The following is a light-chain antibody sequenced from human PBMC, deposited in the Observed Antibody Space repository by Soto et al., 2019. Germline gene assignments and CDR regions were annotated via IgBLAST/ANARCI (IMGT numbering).Light chain of an antibody. V-gene: IGLV2-23*02. CDR3: CSYAGTTTWV. CDR2: EVT. CDR1: SSDVGSHNF. Sequence: QSALTQPASVSGSPGQSITISCTGTSSDVGSHNFVSWYQQRPGKAPKLMIFEVTKRPSGVSSRFSASKSGNTASLTISGVQDEDEDDYYCCSYAGTTTWVFGGGTKLTVL. J-gene: IGLJ2*01.